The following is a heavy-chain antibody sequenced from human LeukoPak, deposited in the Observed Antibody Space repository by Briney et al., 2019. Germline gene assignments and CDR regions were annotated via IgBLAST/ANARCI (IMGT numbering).Heavy chain of an antibody. D-gene: IGHD6-13*01. CDR2: TSSSDPGT. CDR1: GFPLSSYA. CDR3: ARGSYSSSWKTFDY. Sequence: GGSLRLSCAASGFPLSSYAMSWVRQGPGKGLEWVAATSSSDPGTYHADSVRGRFTISRDNSKNTLYLQMNSLRAEDTAVYYCARGSYSSSWKTFDYWGQGTLVTVSS. J-gene: IGHJ4*02. V-gene: IGHV3-23*01.